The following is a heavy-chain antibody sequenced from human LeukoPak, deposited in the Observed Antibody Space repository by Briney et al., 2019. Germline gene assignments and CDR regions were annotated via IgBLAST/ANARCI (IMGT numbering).Heavy chain of an antibody. J-gene: IGHJ4*02. CDR2: IIPIFGTA. V-gene: IGHV1-69*13. CDR3: ARDKMGAKAY. D-gene: IGHD1-26*01. CDR1: GGTFSSYA. Sequence: GASVKVSCKASGGTFSSYAISWVRQAPGQGREWMGGIIPIFGTANYAQKFQGRVTITADESTSTAYMELSSLRSEDTAVYYCARDKMGAKAYWGQGTLVTVSS.